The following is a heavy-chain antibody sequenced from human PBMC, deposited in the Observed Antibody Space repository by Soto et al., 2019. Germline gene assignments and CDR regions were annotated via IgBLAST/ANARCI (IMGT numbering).Heavy chain of an antibody. CDR2: IYYSGST. J-gene: IGHJ4*02. CDR3: ARAYYYDSSGWIDY. Sequence: SETLSLTCTVSGGSVSSGSYYWSWIRQPPGKGLEWIGYIYYSGSTNYNPSLKSRVTTSVDTSKNQFSLKLSSVTAADTAVYYCARAYYYDSSGWIDYWGQGTLVTVSS. CDR1: GGSVSSGSYY. V-gene: IGHV4-61*01. D-gene: IGHD3-22*01.